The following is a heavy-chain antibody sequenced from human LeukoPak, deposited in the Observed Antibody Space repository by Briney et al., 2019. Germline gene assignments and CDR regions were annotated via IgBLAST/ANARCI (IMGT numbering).Heavy chain of an antibody. CDR3: AREIRSSSVFDY. D-gene: IGHD6-6*01. Sequence: NPGGSLRLSCAASGFTFSSYPMQWVRQAPGKGLEWVSSISSRSSYIYYADSVKGRFTISRDNAKNSLYLQMNSLRAEDTAVYYCAREIRSSSVFDYWGQGTLVTVSS. J-gene: IGHJ4*02. CDR1: GFTFSSYP. CDR2: ISSRSSYI. V-gene: IGHV3-21*01.